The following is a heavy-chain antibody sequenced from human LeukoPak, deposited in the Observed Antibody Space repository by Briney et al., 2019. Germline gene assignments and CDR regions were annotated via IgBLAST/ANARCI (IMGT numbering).Heavy chain of an antibody. J-gene: IGHJ3*02. D-gene: IGHD3-10*01. CDR2: ISYDGSNK. V-gene: IGHV3-30*18. CDR3: AKDQANVLLWFGPLDI. CDR1: RFTFSSYG. Sequence: GRSLRLSCAASRFTFSSYGMHWVRQAPGKGLEWVAIISYDGSNKYYADSVKGRFTISRDNSKNTLYLQMNSLRAEDTAVYYCAKDQANVLLWFGPLDIWGQGTMVTVSS.